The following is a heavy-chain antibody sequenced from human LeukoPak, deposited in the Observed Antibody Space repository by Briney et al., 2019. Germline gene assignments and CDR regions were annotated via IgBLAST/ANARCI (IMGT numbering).Heavy chain of an antibody. CDR3: ARGSRQTGFDP. CDR1: GFTVSSNC. V-gene: IGHV3-66*02. Sequence: GGSLRLSCAASGFTVSSNCMSWVRQAPGKGLEWVSVIYSGGSTYYADSVKGRFTISRDNSKNTLYLQMNSLRAEDTAVYYCARGSRQTGFDPWGQGTLVTVSS. D-gene: IGHD6-6*01. CDR2: IYSGGST. J-gene: IGHJ5*02.